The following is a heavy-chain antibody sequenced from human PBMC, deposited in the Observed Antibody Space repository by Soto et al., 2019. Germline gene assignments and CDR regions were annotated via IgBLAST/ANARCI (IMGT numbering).Heavy chain of an antibody. CDR2: INAGNGNT. V-gene: IGHV1-3*01. Sequence: EASVKVSCKASGYTFTSYAMHWVRQAPGQRLEWMGWINAGNGNTKYSQKFQGRVTITRDTSASTAYMELSSLRSEDTAVYYCARGGSLYWYFDLWARGTLVTVSS. CDR3: ARGGSLYWYFDL. D-gene: IGHD1-26*01. J-gene: IGHJ2*01. CDR1: GYTFTSYA.